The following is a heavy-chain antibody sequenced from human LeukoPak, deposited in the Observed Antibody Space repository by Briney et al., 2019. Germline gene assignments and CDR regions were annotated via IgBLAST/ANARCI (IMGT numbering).Heavy chain of an antibody. Sequence: GGSLRLSCIASGFNFEDFDMSWVRQAPGKGLEWVSTINWNGGSRDYADSVLGRFTISRDNAKNSLFLEMDSLRPDDTAFYYCAKGVLISPRYYDSWGQGTLVTVS. V-gene: IGHV3-20*04. CDR3: AKGVLISPRYYDS. D-gene: IGHD3-10*01. J-gene: IGHJ4*02. CDR2: INWNGGSR. CDR1: GFNFEDFD.